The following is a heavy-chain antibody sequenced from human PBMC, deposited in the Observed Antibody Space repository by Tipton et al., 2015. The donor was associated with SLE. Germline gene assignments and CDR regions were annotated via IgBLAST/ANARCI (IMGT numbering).Heavy chain of an antibody. CDR1: GGTFSSYA. Sequence: QVQLVQSGAEVKKPGSSVKVSCKASGGTFSSYAISWVRQAPGQGLEWMGGIIPIFGTANYAQKFQGRVTITADESTSTAYMERSSLRSEDTAVYYCTTGPPYCSSTSCPPTLYGMDVWGQGTTVTVSS. CDR3: TTGPPYCSSTSCPPTLYGMDV. CDR2: IIPIFGTA. J-gene: IGHJ6*02. V-gene: IGHV1-69*01. D-gene: IGHD2-2*01.